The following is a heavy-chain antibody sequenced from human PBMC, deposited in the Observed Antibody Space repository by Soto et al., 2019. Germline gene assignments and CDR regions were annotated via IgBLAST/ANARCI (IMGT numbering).Heavy chain of an antibody. CDR3: AKYNCISTSCYRLYNWFDP. J-gene: IGHJ5*02. Sequence: QVQLVESGGGVVQPGRSLRLSCAASGFTFSSYGMHWVRQAPGKGLEWVAVISYGGSNKYYADSVKGRFTISRDNSKNTLYLQMNNLRAEVTAVYYCAKYNCISTSCYRLYNWFDPWGQGTLVTVSS. CDR1: GFTFSSYG. D-gene: IGHD2-2*01. V-gene: IGHV3-30*18. CDR2: ISYGGSNK.